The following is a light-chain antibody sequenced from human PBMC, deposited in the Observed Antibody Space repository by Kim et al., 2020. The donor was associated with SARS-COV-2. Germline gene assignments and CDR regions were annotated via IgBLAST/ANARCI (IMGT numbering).Light chain of an antibody. CDR3: QKYDIAPWT. Sequence: ASIGDRVTITCRASHAISHYLAWYQQKPGKVPKLLIYAASTLQSGVPSRFSGSGSGTDFTLTISSLQPEDVATYYCQKYDIAPWTFGQGTKVDIK. CDR1: HAISHY. CDR2: AAS. J-gene: IGKJ1*01. V-gene: IGKV1-27*01.